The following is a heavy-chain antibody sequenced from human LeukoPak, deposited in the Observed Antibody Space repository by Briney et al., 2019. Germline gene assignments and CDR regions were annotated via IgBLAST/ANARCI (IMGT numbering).Heavy chain of an antibody. CDR1: GFTFTSSA. CDR2: IVVGSGNT. V-gene: IGHV1-58*02. Sequence: ASVKVSCKASGFTFTSSAMQWVRQARGQRLEWIGWIVVGSGNTNYAQKFQERVTITRDMSTSTAYMELSSLRSEDTAVYYCAADTTYYYDSSGYTTGAYGMDVWGQGTTVTVSS. D-gene: IGHD3-22*01. CDR3: AADTTYYYDSSGYTTGAYGMDV. J-gene: IGHJ6*02.